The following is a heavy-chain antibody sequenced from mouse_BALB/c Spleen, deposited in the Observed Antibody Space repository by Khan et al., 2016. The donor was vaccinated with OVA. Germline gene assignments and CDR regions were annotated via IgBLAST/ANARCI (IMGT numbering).Heavy chain of an antibody. Sequence: VQLQESGAELARPGASVKMSCKASGYTFTNYMMHWVKQRPGQGLEWIGDINRSNDYSNYNQNFKDKATLSADKSSSTAYMQLSSLTSEDSAGYCWARGGYGVFDFWGQGTLVTVSA. J-gene: IGHJ3*01. CDR1: GYTFTNYM. CDR3: ARGGYGVFDF. V-gene: IGHV1-4*01. CDR2: INRSNDYS. D-gene: IGHD1-1*01.